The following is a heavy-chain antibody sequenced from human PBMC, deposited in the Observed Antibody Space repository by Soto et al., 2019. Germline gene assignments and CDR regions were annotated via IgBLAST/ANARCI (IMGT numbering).Heavy chain of an antibody. CDR1: GFTLSSYD. V-gene: IGHV3-13*05. CDR2: IGVPGDP. CDR3: ARGQRAEAGSWYFDS. J-gene: IGHJ4*02. Sequence: EVQLVESGGGLVQPGGSLRLSCAASGFTLSSYDTHWVRQAAGKTLEWVSAIGVPGDPFYPDSVKGRFTISRENARNSLYLQMNSLRAGDTAVYYCARGQRAEAGSWYFDSWGQGTLVTVSS. D-gene: IGHD6-13*01.